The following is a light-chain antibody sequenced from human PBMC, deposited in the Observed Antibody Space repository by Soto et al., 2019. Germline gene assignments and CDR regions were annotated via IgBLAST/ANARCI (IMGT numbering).Light chain of an antibody. CDR1: SGSVSILSY. V-gene: IGLV8-61*01. CDR2: STN. CDR3: ALYLGNGNMV. Sequence: QTVVTQEPSFSVSPGGTVTRTCGLTSGSVSILSYPSWYQQTPGQAPRTLIYSTNTRSSGVPDRFSGSILGTKAALTIAGAQAEDDSHYYCALYLGNGNMVFGGGTKLTVL. J-gene: IGLJ3*02.